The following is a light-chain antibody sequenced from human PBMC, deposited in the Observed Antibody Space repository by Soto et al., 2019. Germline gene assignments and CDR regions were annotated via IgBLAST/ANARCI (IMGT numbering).Light chain of an antibody. J-gene: IGKJ1*01. V-gene: IGKV1-6*01. CDR3: QQYGSSLWT. Sequence: IQMTQSHSSLSASVGDNVTITCRASQAIRNDLGWYQQKPGRAPKFLIYAASSLQSGVPSRFSGSGSGTHFTLTISRLEPEDFAVYYCQQYGSSLWTFGQGTKVDIK. CDR2: AAS. CDR1: QAIRND.